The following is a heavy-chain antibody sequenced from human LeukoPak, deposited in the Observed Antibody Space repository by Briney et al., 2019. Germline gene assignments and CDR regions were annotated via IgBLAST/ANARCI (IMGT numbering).Heavy chain of an antibody. D-gene: IGHD6-19*01. V-gene: IGHV4-39*07. J-gene: IGHJ3*02. CDR2: INHSGST. Sequence: SQTLSLTCTVSGGSFSSGSYYWSWIRQPPGKGLEWIGEINHSGSTNYNPSLKSRVTISVDTSKNQFSLKLSSVTAADTAVYYCASGGLYSSGWYAFDIWGQGTMVTVSS. CDR3: ASGGLYSSGWYAFDI. CDR1: GGSFSSGSYY.